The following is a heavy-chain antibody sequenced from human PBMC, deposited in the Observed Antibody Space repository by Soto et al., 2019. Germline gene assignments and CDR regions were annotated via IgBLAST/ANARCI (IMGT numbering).Heavy chain of an antibody. CDR3: VRDRYMVRGVNWFDP. CDR2: INAGNGNT. J-gene: IGHJ5*02. CDR1: GYTFTSYA. Sequence: QVQLVQSGAEVKKPGASVKVSCKASGYTFTSYAMHWVRQAPGQRLEWMGWINAGNGNTKYSQKFQGRVTITRDTSASTAYMELSSLRSEDTAVYYCVRDRYMVRGVNWFDPWGQGTLVTVSS. V-gene: IGHV1-3*01. D-gene: IGHD3-10*01.